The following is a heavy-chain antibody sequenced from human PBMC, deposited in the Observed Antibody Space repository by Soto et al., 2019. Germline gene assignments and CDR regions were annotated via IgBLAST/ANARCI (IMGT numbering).Heavy chain of an antibody. CDR3: ARGITMVRGPKRGNYYFDY. V-gene: IGHV1-8*01. CDR2: MNPNSGNT. D-gene: IGHD3-10*01. CDR1: GYTFTSYD. J-gene: IGHJ4*02. Sequence: QVQLVQSGAEVKKPGASVKVSCKASGYTFTSYDINWVRQATGQGLEWMGWMNPNSGNTGYAQKYQGRVTMTRNTSRSTAYMELSSLRSEDTAVYYCARGITMVRGPKRGNYYFDYWGQGTLVTVSS.